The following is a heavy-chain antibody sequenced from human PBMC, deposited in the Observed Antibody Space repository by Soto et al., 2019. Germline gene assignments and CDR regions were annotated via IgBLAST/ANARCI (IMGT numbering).Heavy chain of an antibody. J-gene: IGHJ6*02. V-gene: IGHV5-51*01. CDR1: GYKVSTWHNFTSYW. D-gene: IGHD3-3*01. CDR2: IYPGDSDT. Sequence: PGESLKISCMGSGYKVSTWHNFTSYWIAWVRQMPGEGLEWMGIIYPGDSDTRYSPSFQGQVTISADKSINSVYLQWSSLKASDTATYYCARLGFNYDFLSGYYNVHHYYGIDVLGQGTTVTVSS. CDR3: ARLGFNYDFLSGYYNVHHYYGIDV.